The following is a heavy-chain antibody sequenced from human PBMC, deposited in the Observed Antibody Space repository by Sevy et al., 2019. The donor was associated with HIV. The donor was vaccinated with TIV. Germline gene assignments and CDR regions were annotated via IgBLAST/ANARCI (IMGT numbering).Heavy chain of an antibody. V-gene: IGHV3-48*03. CDR1: GFTFSSYE. D-gene: IGHD5-12*01. CDR3: AREYSGYDLGDY. CDR2: ISSSGSTI. Sequence: GGSLRLSCAASGFTFSSYEMNWVRQAPGKGLEWVSYISSSGSTIYYADSVKGRFTISRDNAKNSLYLQMNSLRAEDTAVYYCAREYSGYDLGDYWGQRTLVTVSS. J-gene: IGHJ4*02.